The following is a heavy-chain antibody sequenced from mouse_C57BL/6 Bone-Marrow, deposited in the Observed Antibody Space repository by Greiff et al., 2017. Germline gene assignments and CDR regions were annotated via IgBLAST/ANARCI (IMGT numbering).Heavy chain of an antibody. CDR3: TRKRVGSGYWYFDV. Sequence: VQLQQSGAELVRPGASVTLSCKASGYTFTDYEMHWVKQTPVHGLEWIGAIDPETGGTAYNQKFKGKDILTADKSSSTAYMELRSLTSEDSAVYYCTRKRVGSGYWYFDVWGTGTTVTVSS. V-gene: IGHV1-15*01. D-gene: IGHD1-1*01. CDR2: IDPETGGT. CDR1: GYTFTDYE. J-gene: IGHJ1*03.